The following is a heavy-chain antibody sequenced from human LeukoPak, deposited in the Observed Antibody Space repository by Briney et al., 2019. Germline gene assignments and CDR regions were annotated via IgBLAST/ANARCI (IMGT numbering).Heavy chain of an antibody. J-gene: IGHJ6*03. D-gene: IGHD2-8*01. V-gene: IGHV1-69*05. CDR1: GDSVRSYG. Sequence: GASVKVSCKASGDSVRSYGITWVRQAPGQGLEWMGGIIPIFGTANYAQKFQGRVTITTDESTSTAYMELSSLRSEDTAVYYCARATCTNGVCYPSSYYYYYMDVWGKGTTVTVSS. CDR3: ARATCTNGVCYPSSYYYYYMDV. CDR2: IIPIFGTA.